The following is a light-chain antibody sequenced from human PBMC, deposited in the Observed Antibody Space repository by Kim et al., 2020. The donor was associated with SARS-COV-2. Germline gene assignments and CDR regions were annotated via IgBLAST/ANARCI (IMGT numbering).Light chain of an antibody. J-gene: IGLJ1*01. V-gene: IGLV3-21*04. CDR2: YDS. CDR1: NIGSKS. Sequence: SYELTQPPSVSVAPGKTARITCGGNNIGSKSVHWYQQKPGQAPVLVIYYDSDRPSGIPERFSGSNSGNTATLTISRVEAGDEGDYYCQVWDSSSDVFGTGTKVTVL. CDR3: QVWDSSSDV.